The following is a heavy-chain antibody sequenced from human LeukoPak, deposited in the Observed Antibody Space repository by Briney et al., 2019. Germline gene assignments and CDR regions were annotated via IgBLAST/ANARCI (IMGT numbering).Heavy chain of an antibody. CDR3: AREVGGAAFDI. CDR2: ISYDGSNN. J-gene: IGHJ3*02. V-gene: IGHV3-30*04. D-gene: IGHD1-26*01. CDR1: GFTFRSYA. Sequence: GGSLRLSCAASGFTFRSYAMHWVRQAPGKGLEWVAFISYDGSNNYYADSVKGRFTISRDNSKNTLYLQTNSLRAEDTAVYFCAREVGGAAFDIWGQGTMVTVSS.